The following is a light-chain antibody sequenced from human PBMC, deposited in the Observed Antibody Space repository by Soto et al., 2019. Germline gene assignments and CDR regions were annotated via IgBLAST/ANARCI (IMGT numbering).Light chain of an antibody. CDR3: QKSYNTLWT. CDR2: AAS. V-gene: IGKV3D-20*02. Sequence: EIVLTQSPGTLYLSPGERATLSCRASQSVSSNYLAWYQQKRGQAPRLLIYAASARATGIPDRFSGSGSGTDFTLTISSLQSEDFATYYCQKSYNTLWTFGQGTKVEIK. J-gene: IGKJ1*01. CDR1: QSVSSNY.